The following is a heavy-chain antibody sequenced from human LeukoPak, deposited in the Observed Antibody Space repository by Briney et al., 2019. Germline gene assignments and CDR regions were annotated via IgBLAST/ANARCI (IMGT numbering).Heavy chain of an antibody. CDR3: ARGHRKYYYDSSGYAFDY. CDR1: GRSFSGYY. CDR2: INHSGST. D-gene: IGHD3-22*01. Sequence: SETLSLTCAVYGRSFSGYYWSWIRQPPGKGLEWIGEINHSGSTNYNPSLKSRVTISVDTSKNQFSLKLSSVTAADTAVYYCARGHRKYYYDSSGYAFDYWGQGTLVTVSS. V-gene: IGHV4-34*01. J-gene: IGHJ4*02.